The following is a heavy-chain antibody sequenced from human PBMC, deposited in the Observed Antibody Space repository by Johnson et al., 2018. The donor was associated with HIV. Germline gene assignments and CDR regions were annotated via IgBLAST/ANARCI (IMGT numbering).Heavy chain of an antibody. CDR3: VRGRITMQGVDLRGGAFDI. V-gene: IGHV3-66*01. D-gene: IGHD3-22*01. CDR2: IYRDNST. Sequence: VQLVESGGGLVQPGRSLRLSCVASGFTFSDYYMSWIRQAPGQGLEWVSLIYRDNSTYYADSVKGRFTISRDNSNNTLYLQMNGLRAEDTGLYYCVRGRITMQGVDLRGGAFDIWGQGTMVTVSS. CDR1: GFTFSDYY. J-gene: IGHJ3*02.